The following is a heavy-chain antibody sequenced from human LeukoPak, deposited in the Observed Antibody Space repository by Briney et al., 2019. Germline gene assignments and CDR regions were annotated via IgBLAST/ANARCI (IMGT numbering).Heavy chain of an antibody. V-gene: IGHV3-74*01. Sequence: GGSLKLSCAASGLTFSSYWMHWVRQAPGKGLVWVSRINSDGSSTSYADSVKGRFTISRDNAKNTLYLQMNSLRAEDTAVYYCARRSSGSPPYYFGYWGQGTLVTVSS. CDR2: INSDGSST. CDR1: GLTFSSYW. J-gene: IGHJ4*02. CDR3: ARRSSGSPPYYFGY. D-gene: IGHD1-26*01.